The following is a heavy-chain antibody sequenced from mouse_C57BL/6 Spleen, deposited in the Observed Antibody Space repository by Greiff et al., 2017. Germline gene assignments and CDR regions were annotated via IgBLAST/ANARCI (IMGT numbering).Heavy chain of an antibody. Sequence: HVQLQPSGAELVRPGASVKLSCKASGYTFTDYYINWVKQRPGQGLEWISRIYPGSGNTYYNEKFKGKATLTAEKSSSTAYMQLSSLTSEDSAVYFCARKGIWNGYAYAMDYWGQGTSVTVSS. CDR3: ARKGIWNGYAYAMDY. CDR1: GYTFTDYY. J-gene: IGHJ4*01. CDR2: IYPGSGNT. V-gene: IGHV1-76*01. D-gene: IGHD2-2*01.